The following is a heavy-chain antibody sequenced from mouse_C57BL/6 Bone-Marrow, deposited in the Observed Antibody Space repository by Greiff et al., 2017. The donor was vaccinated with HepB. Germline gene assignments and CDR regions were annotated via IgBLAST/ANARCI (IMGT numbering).Heavy chain of an antibody. CDR3: ARGGGYYYGSSPSWYFDV. D-gene: IGHD1-1*01. J-gene: IGHJ1*03. CDR1: GYSITSGYY. Sequence: VQLKESGPGLVKPSQSLSLTCSVTGYSITSGYYWNWIRQFPGNKLEWMGYISYDGSNNYNPSLKNRISITRDTSKNQFFLKLNSVTTEDTATYYCARGGGYYYGSSPSWYFDVWGTGTTVTVSS. V-gene: IGHV3-6*01. CDR2: ISYDGSN.